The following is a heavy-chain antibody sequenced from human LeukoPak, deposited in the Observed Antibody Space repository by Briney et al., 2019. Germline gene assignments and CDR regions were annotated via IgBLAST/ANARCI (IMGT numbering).Heavy chain of an antibody. J-gene: IGHJ4*02. V-gene: IGHV1-69*05. CDR3: ARKGGSSSPYFDY. Sequence: SVKVSCKASGGTLSNYAISWVRQAPGQGLEWMGGIIPIFGTANYAQKFQGRVTITTDESTSTAYMELSSLRSEDTAVYYCARKGGSSSPYFDYWGQGTLVTVSS. D-gene: IGHD6-6*01. CDR1: GGTLSNYA. CDR2: IIPIFGTA.